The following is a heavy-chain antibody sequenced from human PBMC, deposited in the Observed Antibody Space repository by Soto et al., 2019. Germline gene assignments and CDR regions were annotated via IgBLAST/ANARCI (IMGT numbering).Heavy chain of an antibody. CDR3: AKPQYSSGWYPYNFDY. CDR2: ISGSGGST. J-gene: IGHJ4*02. V-gene: IGHV3-23*01. Sequence: GGSLRLSCAASGFTFSSYAMSWVRQAPGKGLEWVSAISGSGGSTYYADSVKGRFTISRDNSKNTLYLQMNSLRAEDTAVYYCAKPQYSSGWYPYNFDYWGQGTLVTVSS. D-gene: IGHD6-19*01. CDR1: GFTFSSYA.